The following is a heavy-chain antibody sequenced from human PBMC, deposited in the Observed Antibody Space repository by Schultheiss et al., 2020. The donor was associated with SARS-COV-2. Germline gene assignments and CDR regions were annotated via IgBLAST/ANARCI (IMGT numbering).Heavy chain of an antibody. V-gene: IGHV4-34*01. CDR2: INHSGST. J-gene: IGHJ5*02. CDR3: ARGYSGWRSEWFDP. Sequence: SETLSLTCPVYGGSFSGYYWSWIRQPPGKGLEWIGEINHSGSTNYNPSLKSRVTISVDTSKNQFSLKLSSVTAADTAVYYCARGYSGWRSEWFDPWGQGTLVTVSS. CDR1: GGSFSGYY. D-gene: IGHD6-19*01.